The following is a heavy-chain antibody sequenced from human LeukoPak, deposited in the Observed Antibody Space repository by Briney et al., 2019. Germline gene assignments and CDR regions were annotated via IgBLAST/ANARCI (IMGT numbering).Heavy chain of an antibody. Sequence: GGSLRLSCAASGFTFSNYAMSWVRQAPGKGLEWVSAISGSGGTTYYADSVMGRFTISRDNSKNTLYLQMNSLRAEDTAAYYCAKDYLLQQLILEGWFDPWGQGTLVTVSS. CDR3: AKDYLLQQLILEGWFDP. V-gene: IGHV3-23*01. CDR2: ISGSGGTT. CDR1: GFTFSNYA. J-gene: IGHJ5*02. D-gene: IGHD6-13*01.